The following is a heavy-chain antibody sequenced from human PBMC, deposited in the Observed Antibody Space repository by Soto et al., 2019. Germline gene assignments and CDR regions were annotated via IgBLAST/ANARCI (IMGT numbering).Heavy chain of an antibody. Sequence: QVQLVESGGGVVQPGRSLRLSCTASGFTFSRNGMHWVRQAPGKGLEWVAVISYDGSYTYYADSVKGRFTISRDSTKNTLFLQMNSLRAEDTAVYYCARDQGMATIDYWGQGTLVTVSS. CDR3: ARDQGMATIDY. D-gene: IGHD5-12*01. CDR1: GFTFSRNG. J-gene: IGHJ4*02. V-gene: IGHV3-30*03. CDR2: ISYDGSYT.